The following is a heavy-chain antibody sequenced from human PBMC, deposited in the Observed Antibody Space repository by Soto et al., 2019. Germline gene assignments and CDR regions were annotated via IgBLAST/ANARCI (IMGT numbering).Heavy chain of an antibody. CDR3: ARLSYPTQYYYYGMDV. CDR1: GYSFTTYW. Sequence: GESLKISCKGSGYSFTTYWIGWVRQMPGKGLEWMGIIYPGDSDTRYSPSFQGQVTISADKSISTAYLQWNSLKASDTAMYYCARLSYPTQYYYYGMDVWGQGTAVTVSS. V-gene: IGHV5-51*01. J-gene: IGHJ6*02. CDR2: IYPGDSDT. D-gene: IGHD3-10*01.